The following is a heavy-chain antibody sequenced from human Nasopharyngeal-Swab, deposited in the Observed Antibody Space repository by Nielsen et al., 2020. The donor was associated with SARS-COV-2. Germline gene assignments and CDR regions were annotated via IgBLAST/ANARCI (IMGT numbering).Heavy chain of an antibody. CDR3: AKGDSSNWSDYYMDV. Sequence: GGSLRLSCAASGFTFSSYEMNWVRQAPGKGLEWVSYISRSGGTKYYADSVKGRFTISRDNAKNSLYLQMNSLRAEDTAVYYCAKGDSSNWSDYYMDVWGKGTTVTVSS. CDR1: GFTFSSYE. D-gene: IGHD6-13*01. CDR2: ISRSGGTK. J-gene: IGHJ6*03. V-gene: IGHV3-48*03.